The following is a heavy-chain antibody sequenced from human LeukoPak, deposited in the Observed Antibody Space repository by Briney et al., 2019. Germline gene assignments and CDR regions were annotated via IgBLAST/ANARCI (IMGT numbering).Heavy chain of an antibody. D-gene: IGHD6-6*01. CDR1: GFTFSSYE. CDR3: ACIAASRYYFDY. J-gene: IGHJ4*02. CDR2: ISSSGSTI. Sequence: PGGSLRLSCAASGFTFSSYEMNWVRQAPGKGLEWVSYISSSGSTIYYADSVKGRFTISRDNAKNSLYLQMNSLRAEDTAVYYCACIAASRYYFDYWGQGTHVTVSS. V-gene: IGHV3-48*03.